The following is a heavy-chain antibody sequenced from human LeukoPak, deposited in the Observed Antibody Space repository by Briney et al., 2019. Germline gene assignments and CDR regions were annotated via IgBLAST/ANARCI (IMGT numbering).Heavy chain of an antibody. J-gene: IGHJ4*02. V-gene: IGHV1-8*01. Sequence: ASVKVSCKASGYTFSSYDINWVRQAPGQGLEWMGWMHPDSGNTAYAQKFQGRVTMTRDTSISTAYMELSGLRSDDTAVYYCAVASYGSGSYYDPVDYWGQGTLVTVSS. CDR3: AVASYGSGSYYDPVDY. CDR1: GYTFSSYD. D-gene: IGHD3-10*01. CDR2: MHPDSGNT.